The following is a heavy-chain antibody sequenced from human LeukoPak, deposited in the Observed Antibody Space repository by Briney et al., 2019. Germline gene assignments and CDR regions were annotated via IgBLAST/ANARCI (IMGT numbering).Heavy chain of an antibody. J-gene: IGHJ4*02. Sequence: GGSLRLSCAASGFTVSSNYMSWVRQAPGKGLEWVSVIYSGGSTYYADSVKGRFTISRDNSKNTLYLQMNSLRAEDTAVYYCASLAVATIMGDYWGQGTLVTVSS. CDR1: GFTVSSNY. CDR3: ASLAVATIMGDY. CDR2: IYSGGST. V-gene: IGHV3-66*01. D-gene: IGHD5-12*01.